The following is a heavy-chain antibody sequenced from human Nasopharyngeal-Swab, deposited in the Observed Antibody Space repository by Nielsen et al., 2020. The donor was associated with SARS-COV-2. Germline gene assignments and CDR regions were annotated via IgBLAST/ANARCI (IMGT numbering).Heavy chain of an antibody. D-gene: IGHD2-2*01. V-gene: IGHV1-69*13. CDR3: ARDSFVVVPAAIPYYYYYMDV. CDR2: IIPIFGTA. CDR1: GYTFTSYG. Sequence: SVKVSCKASGYTFTSYGISWVRQAPGQGLEWMGGIIPIFGTANYAQKFQGRVTITADESTSTAYMELSSLRSEDTAVYYCARDSFVVVPAAIPYYYYYMDVWGKGTTVTVSS. J-gene: IGHJ6*03.